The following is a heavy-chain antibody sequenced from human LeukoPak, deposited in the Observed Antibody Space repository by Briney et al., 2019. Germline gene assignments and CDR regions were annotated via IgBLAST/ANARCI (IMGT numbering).Heavy chain of an antibody. CDR1: GFTFSSYS. CDR2: ISSSSSYI. V-gene: IGHV3-21*04. J-gene: IGHJ5*02. Sequence: PGGSLRLSCAASGFTFSSYSMNWVRQAPGKGLEWVSSISSSSSYIYYADSVKGRFTISRDNSKNTLYLQMNSLRAEDTAVYYCARVPHCSGGSCLPGFPSEYNWFDPWGQGTLVTVSS. D-gene: IGHD2-15*01. CDR3: ARVPHCSGGSCLPGFPSEYNWFDP.